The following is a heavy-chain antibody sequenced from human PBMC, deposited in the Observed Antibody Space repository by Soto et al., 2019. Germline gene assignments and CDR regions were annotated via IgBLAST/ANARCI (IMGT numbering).Heavy chain of an antibody. J-gene: IGHJ4*02. CDR3: ARGHDFWSGFSYFDY. CDR1: GGSVSSGSHY. CDR2: VYYSGST. V-gene: IGHV4-61*01. Sequence: LSLTCTVSGGSVSSGSHYWSWIRQPPGKRLEWVGYVYYSGSTNYNPSLQSRVTISVDTSKNQFSLKMNSVTAADTAVYYCARGHDFWSGFSYFDYWGQGTLVTVSS. D-gene: IGHD3-3*01.